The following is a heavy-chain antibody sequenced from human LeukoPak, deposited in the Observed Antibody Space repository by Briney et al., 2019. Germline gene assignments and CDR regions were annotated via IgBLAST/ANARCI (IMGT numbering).Heavy chain of an antibody. CDR2: IYPSGST. D-gene: IGHD2-8*02. CDR3: ARDTGGRGRLDAFDI. V-gene: IGHV4-59*12. Sequence: PSETLSLTCTVSGGSISSYYWSWIRQPPGKGLEWIGYIYPSGSTNYNPSLKSRVTISIDKSKNQFFLKLSSVTAADTAVYYCARDTGGRGRLDAFDIWGQGTMVTVSS. CDR1: GGSISSYY. J-gene: IGHJ3*02.